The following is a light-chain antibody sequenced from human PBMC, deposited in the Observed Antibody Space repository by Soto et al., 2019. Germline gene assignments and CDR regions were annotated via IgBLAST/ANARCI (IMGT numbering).Light chain of an antibody. V-gene: IGKV1-17*01. Sequence: FQMPQSPSSLSASVGKKVTITCRASRGIKNDLGWYQQKLGKGPKRLIYAASNLSSGVPSRFSGSGSGTEFTLTISSLQPEDFATYFCLQHNTYPLTFGGGTKVDIK. J-gene: IGKJ4*01. CDR2: AAS. CDR1: RGIKND. CDR3: LQHNTYPLT.